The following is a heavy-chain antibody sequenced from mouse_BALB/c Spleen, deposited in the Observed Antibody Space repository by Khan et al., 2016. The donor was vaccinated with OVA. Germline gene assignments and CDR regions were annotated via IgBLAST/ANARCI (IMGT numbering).Heavy chain of an antibody. V-gene: IGHV2-9*02. CDR3: ARLEDI. D-gene: IGHD1-3*01. J-gene: IGHJ2*01. Sequence: QVQLKESEPGLVAPSQSLSITCTVSGFSLTSYGLHWVHQPPGKGLEWLGVIWTGGNKNNNSALMSRRSISKENSKSKVCVKMNSMQTDDTAMYYCARLEDIWGQGTTLTVSS. CDR2: IWTGGNK. CDR1: GFSLTSYG.